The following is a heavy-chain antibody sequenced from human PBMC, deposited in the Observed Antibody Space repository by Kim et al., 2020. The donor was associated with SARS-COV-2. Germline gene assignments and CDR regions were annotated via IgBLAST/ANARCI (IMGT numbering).Heavy chain of an antibody. Sequence: ASVKVSCKASGYTFTSYAMHWVRQAPGQRLEWMGWINAGNGNTKYSQKFQGRVTITRDTSASTAYMELSSLRSEDTAVYYCARGRVVPAAMQGWPYYFDYWGQGTLVTVSS. CDR1: GYTFTSYA. D-gene: IGHD2-2*01. V-gene: IGHV1-3*01. CDR2: INAGNGNT. CDR3: ARGRVVPAAMQGWPYYFDY. J-gene: IGHJ4*02.